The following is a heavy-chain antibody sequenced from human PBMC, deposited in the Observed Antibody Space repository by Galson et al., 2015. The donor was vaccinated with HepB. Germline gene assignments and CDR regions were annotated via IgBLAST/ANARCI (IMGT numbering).Heavy chain of an antibody. Sequence: SLRLSCAASGFMFSSYWMTWVRQAPGKGLEWVANIEQEGSEEHYVDSVEGRFTISRDNAKNSLYLQMSSLRAEDTAVYYCARPQTPVTTTPSGYGLDVWGQGTTVTVSS. CDR3: ARPQTPVTTTPSGYGLDV. D-gene: IGHD4-17*01. CDR2: IEQEGSEE. CDR1: GFMFSSYW. V-gene: IGHV3-7*03. J-gene: IGHJ6*02.